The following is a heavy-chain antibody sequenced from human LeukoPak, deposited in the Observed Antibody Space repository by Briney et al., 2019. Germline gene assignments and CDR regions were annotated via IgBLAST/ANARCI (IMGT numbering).Heavy chain of an antibody. CDR1: GFTFSDYY. J-gene: IGHJ3*02. D-gene: IGHD3-22*01. V-gene: IGHV3-11*01. CDR3: ARDLYDSSGYDVFDI. CDR2: ISSSGSTI. Sequence: PGGSLRLSCAASGFTFSDYYMSWIRQAPGKGLEWVSYISSSGSTIYYADSVKGRFTISRDNAKNSLYLQMNSLRAEDTAVYYCARDLYDSSGYDVFDIWGQGTMVTVSS.